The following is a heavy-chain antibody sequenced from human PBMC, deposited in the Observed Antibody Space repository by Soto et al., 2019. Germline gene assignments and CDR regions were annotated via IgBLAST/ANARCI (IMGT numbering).Heavy chain of an antibody. V-gene: IGHV3-21*01. CDR1: GFTFSSYS. CDR3: ARIFWSGTITEYYFDY. CDR2: ISTTSSYI. D-gene: IGHD3-3*01. Sequence: EVQLVESGGGLVKPGGSLRLSCAASGFTFSSYSMYWVRQAPGKGLEWVSSISTTSSYIYYADSVKGRFTISRDNAKNSLYLQMNSLRAEDTAVYYCARIFWSGTITEYYFDYWGQGTRVTGSS. J-gene: IGHJ4*02.